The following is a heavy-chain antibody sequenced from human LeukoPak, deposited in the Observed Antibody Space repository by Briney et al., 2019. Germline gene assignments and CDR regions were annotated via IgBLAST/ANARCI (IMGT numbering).Heavy chain of an antibody. D-gene: IGHD3-22*01. J-gene: IGHJ4*02. CDR2: INHSGST. CDR3: ARAQDTATALGYLDY. CDR1: GGSFSGYY. Sequence: PSETLSLTCAVYGGSFSGYYCSWIRQPPGKGLEWIGEINHSGSTNYNPSLKSRVTISVDTSKNQFSLKLSSVTAADTAVYYCARAQDTATALGYLDYWGQGTLVTVSS. V-gene: IGHV4-34*01.